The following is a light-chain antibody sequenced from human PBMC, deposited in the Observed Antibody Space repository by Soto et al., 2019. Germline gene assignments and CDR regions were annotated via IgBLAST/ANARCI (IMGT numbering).Light chain of an antibody. CDR3: QQSYSTPET. V-gene: IGKV1-39*01. Sequence: DIQMTQSPSSLSASVGDRVTITCRASQSISSFLNWYQQKPGKAPRLLIYTASSLQSGVPSRFSASGSATDFPLTISSLQPEDFATYYCQQSYSTPETFGQGTKVEIK. J-gene: IGKJ1*01. CDR1: QSISSF. CDR2: TAS.